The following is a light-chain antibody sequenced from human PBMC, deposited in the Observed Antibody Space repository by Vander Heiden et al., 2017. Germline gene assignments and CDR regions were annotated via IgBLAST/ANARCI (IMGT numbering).Light chain of an antibody. CDR3: RSYAGSDNCV. Sequence: QSALTQPPPASGSAGQSVTISCTGTRRDVGGYNCVPWYQQHPGKPPKIMIYAVRRPPAGVPDRIVGSKSANTAALTVSGPQADDEADYYCRSYAGSDNCVFGTGTKLTVL. J-gene: IGLJ1*01. CDR2: AVR. CDR1: RRDVGGYNC. V-gene: IGLV2-8*01.